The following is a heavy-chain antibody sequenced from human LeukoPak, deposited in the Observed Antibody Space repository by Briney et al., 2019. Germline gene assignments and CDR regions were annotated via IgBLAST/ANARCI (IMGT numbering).Heavy chain of an antibody. J-gene: IGHJ5*02. V-gene: IGHV4-38-2*02. CDR2: IYHSGST. Sequence: PSETLSLTCTVSGGSISSYYWGWIRQPPGKGLEWIGNIYHSGSTYYNPSLKSRVTISVDTSKNQFSLKLNSMIAADTAVYYCARAYSSSWYLNWFHPWGQGTLVTVPS. D-gene: IGHD6-13*01. CDR1: GGSISSYY. CDR3: ARAYSSSWYLNWFHP.